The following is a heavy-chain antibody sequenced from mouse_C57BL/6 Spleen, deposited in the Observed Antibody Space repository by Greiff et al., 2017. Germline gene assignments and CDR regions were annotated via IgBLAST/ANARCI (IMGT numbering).Heavy chain of an antibody. CDR1: GYAFSSYW. D-gene: IGHD2-3*01. J-gene: IGHJ1*01. CDR3: ARWDGYYGYFDV. CDR2: IYPGDGDT. V-gene: IGHV1-80*01. Sequence: VQLQQSGAELVKPGASVKISCKASGYAFSSYWMNWVKQRPGKGLEWIGQIYPGDGDTNYNGKFKGKATLTADKSSSTAYMQRSSLTSEDSAVYFCARWDGYYGYFDVGGAGTTVTVSS.